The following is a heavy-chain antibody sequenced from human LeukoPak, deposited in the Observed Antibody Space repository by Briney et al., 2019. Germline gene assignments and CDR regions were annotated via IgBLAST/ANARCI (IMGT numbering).Heavy chain of an antibody. Sequence: GGSLRLSFAASGFTFSDYWMHWVRQAPGKGLEWVAFVRSDGGIKYYADSVKGRFTISRDNSRTTLHLQMNSLRAEDTAVYHCAKDLPAAYFDYWGQGTLVTVSS. CDR3: AKDLPAAYFDY. J-gene: IGHJ4*02. CDR2: VRSDGGIK. V-gene: IGHV3-30*02. CDR1: GFTFSDYW. D-gene: IGHD2-2*01.